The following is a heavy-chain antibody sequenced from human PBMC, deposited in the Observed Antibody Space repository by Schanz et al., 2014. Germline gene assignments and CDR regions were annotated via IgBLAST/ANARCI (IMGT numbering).Heavy chain of an antibody. V-gene: IGHV3-30*04. CDR3: ARDGYNDYDLKRGDS. CDR1: GFSFSGFA. CDR2: VSHDGFTM. D-gene: IGHD5-12*01. J-gene: IGHJ4*02. Sequence: QVQLEESGGGVVQPGGYLRLSCVASGFSFSGFAVHWVRQAPGKGMEWVSIVSHDGFTMHYPDSLRGRYTLSRDNSKNTAYLPMTSLRAEDTAVYNCARDGYNDYDLKRGDSWCPGTQV.